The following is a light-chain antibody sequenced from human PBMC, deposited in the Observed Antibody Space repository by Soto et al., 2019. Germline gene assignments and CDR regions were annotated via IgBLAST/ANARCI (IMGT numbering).Light chain of an antibody. J-gene: IGKJ2*01. V-gene: IGKV1-5*03. CDR3: QQYDRFPYT. CDR2: KAS. CDR1: QSLSYW. Sequence: DIQMTQSPSTLSASVGDTVTITCRASQSLSYWLAWYQQKPGQAPKLLSHKASTLESGVPSSFSGSGSGTEFTLTISSLQPDDFATFYCQQYDRFPYTFGQGTKLEIK.